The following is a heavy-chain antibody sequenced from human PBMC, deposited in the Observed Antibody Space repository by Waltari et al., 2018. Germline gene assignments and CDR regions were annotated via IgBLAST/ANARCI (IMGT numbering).Heavy chain of an antibody. V-gene: IGHV4-59*01. CDR2: SYSRGST. CDR3: AREGGATVDP. J-gene: IGHJ5*02. D-gene: IGHD1-26*01. Sequence: QVQLQESGPGLVKPSATLSLTCTVSGGSLSSYYWRGIRQPPGKGLEWIGYSYSRGSTNYNTALKSRVTISVDTSKNQFSLKLSSVTAADTAVYYCAREGGATVDPWGQGTLVTVSS. CDR1: GGSLSSYY.